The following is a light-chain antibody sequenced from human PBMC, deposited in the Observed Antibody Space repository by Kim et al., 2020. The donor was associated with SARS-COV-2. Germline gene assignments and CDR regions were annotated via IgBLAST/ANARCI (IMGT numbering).Light chain of an antibody. J-gene: IGKJ1*01. CDR3: QQYSSYPRT. Sequence: ASVGDRVTITCRASQDISSNLAWFQQKPGKAHKSLIYAASSLQSGAPSRFSGGGSGTDFTLTISSLQAEDSATYYCQQYSSYPRTFGQGTKVDIK. CDR1: QDISSN. V-gene: IGKV1-16*01. CDR2: AAS.